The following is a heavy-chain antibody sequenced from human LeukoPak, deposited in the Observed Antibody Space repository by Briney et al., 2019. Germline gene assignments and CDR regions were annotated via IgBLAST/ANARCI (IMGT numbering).Heavy chain of an antibody. CDR2: LSSRRKYI. CDR3: ARCRGGSCYHSVDD. J-gene: IGHJ4*02. Sequence: GGSLRLSCAASRFTFSDYRLNWVRQAPGKGLEWVSSLSSRRKYIYYADSVKGRFTIPRDNAKNSLYLQMNSLRAEETAIYYCARCRGGSCYHSVDDWGQGTLVTVSS. V-gene: IGHV3-21*01. D-gene: IGHD2-15*01. CDR1: RFTFSDYR.